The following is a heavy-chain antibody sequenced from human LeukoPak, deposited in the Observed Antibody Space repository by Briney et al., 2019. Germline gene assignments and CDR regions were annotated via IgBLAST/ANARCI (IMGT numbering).Heavy chain of an antibody. V-gene: IGHV4-4*07. CDR2: FYTSGST. Sequence: PSETLSLTCTVSGDSISRDYWTWIRQPAGKGLEWIGRFYTSGSTDYNPSLESRVSISVDTSKNQFSLKLSSVTAADTAMYYFAHGGNSGSYSEHWGQGILVTVSS. J-gene: IGHJ4*02. D-gene: IGHD1-26*01. CDR1: GDSISRDY. CDR3: AHGGNSGSYSEH.